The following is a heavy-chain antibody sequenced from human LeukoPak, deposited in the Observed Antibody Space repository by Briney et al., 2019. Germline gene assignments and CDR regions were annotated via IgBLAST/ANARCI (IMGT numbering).Heavy chain of an antibody. Sequence: PGGSLRLSYAASGFTFSSYGMHWVRQAPGKGLEWVAVIWYDGSNKYYADSVKGRFTISKDNSKNTLYLQMNSLRAEDTAVYYCATEYSSGLYWGQGTLVTVSS. CDR3: ATEYSSGLY. CDR2: IWYDGSNK. CDR1: GFTFSSYG. V-gene: IGHV3-33*01. J-gene: IGHJ4*02. D-gene: IGHD6-25*01.